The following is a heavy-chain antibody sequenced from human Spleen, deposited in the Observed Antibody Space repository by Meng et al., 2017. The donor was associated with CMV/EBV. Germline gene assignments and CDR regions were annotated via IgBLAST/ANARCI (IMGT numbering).Heavy chain of an antibody. D-gene: IGHD6-19*01. CDR2: ITPVSETA. CDR1: GGTFSSSS. CDR3: ARGLRDSNGWYHLDY. Sequence: SVKVSCKASGGTFSSSSLMWVRQAPGQGLEWLGGITPVSETADYAQKFRDRVTISMDDSATTAYMEMTSLGSEDTAVYFCARGLRDSNGWYHLDYWGQGTLVTVSS. V-gene: IGHV1-69*05. J-gene: IGHJ4*02.